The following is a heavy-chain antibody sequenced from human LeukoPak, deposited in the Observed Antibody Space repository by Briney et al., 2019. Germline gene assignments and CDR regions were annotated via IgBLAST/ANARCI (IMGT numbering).Heavy chain of an antibody. D-gene: IGHD2-21*02. CDR2: VFKSGNT. CDR3: ARGGFYCGGDCYVDY. J-gene: IGHJ4*02. V-gene: IGHV4-39*02. CDR1: GDSIDTTTYY. Sequence: SETLSLTCTVSGDSIDTTTYYWAWIRQSPGRGLEWIANVFKSGNTYYSPSLKGRVTLSVDTSKNQFSLQLASVTASDTAVYYCARGGFYCGGDCYVDYWGQGTLVTVSS.